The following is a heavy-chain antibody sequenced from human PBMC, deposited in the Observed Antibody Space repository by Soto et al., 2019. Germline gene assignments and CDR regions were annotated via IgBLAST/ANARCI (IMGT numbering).Heavy chain of an antibody. CDR1: GGSITSDDYS. CDR2: IYYSGST. J-gene: IGHJ2*01. CDR3: ARAEIYGDYVSWYFDL. Sequence: QVQLQESGPGLVKSSQTLSLTCTVSGGSITSDDYSWSWIRQHPGKGLEWIGDIYYSGSTHYNPSLKSRLSISVDTSKSHFSLKLSSVTAVDTAVYYCARAEIYGDYVSWYFDLWGRGTLVTVSS. D-gene: IGHD4-17*01. V-gene: IGHV4-31*03.